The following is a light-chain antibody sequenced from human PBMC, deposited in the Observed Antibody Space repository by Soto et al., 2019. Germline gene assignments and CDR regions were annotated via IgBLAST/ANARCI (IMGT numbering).Light chain of an antibody. CDR3: CSYAGSYSYA. Sequence: VLTQPRSVSWSPGQSVTISCTGTSSDVGGFNSVSWYQQHPDKAPKLMIYDVNKRPSGVPDRFSGSKSGSTAFLTISGLQAEDEADYYCCSYAGSYSYAFATGTKVTVL. J-gene: IGLJ1*01. V-gene: IGLV2-11*01. CDR1: SSDVGGFNS. CDR2: DVN.